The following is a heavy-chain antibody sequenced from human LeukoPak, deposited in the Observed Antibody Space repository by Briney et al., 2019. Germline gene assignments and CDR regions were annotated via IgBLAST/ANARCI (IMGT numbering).Heavy chain of an antibody. D-gene: IGHD1/OR15-1a*01. CDR2: ISSSGSTK. Sequence: GGSLRLSCAASGFTFSDYYMSWIRQAPGKGLEWVSSISSSGSTKYYADSVKGRFTISRDNSKNTLYLQMNSLRAEDTAVYYCAKDSTETTYYFDYWGQGTLVTVSS. CDR1: GFTFSDYY. CDR3: AKDSTETTYYFDY. J-gene: IGHJ4*02. V-gene: IGHV3-11*04.